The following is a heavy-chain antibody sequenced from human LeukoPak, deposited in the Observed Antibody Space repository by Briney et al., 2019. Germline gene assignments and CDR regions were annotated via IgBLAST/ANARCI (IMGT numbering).Heavy chain of an antibody. CDR3: ARFGYSGYDLNLDY. V-gene: IGHV1-2*06. Sequence: ASVKVSCKASGGTFSSYAISWVRQAPGQGLEWMGRINPSNGDTKYAQKFRGRVTMTRDTYMTTAYMELNRLRFDDTAVYYCARFGYSGYDLNLDYWGQGTLVTVSS. CDR2: INPSNGDT. CDR1: GGTFSSYA. J-gene: IGHJ4*02. D-gene: IGHD5-12*01.